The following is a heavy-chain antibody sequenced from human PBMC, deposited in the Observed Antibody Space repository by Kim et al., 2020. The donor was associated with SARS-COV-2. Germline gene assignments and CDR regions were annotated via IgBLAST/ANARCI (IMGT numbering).Heavy chain of an antibody. CDR1: GFTFTKAW. CDR2: IKSETDGGTI. V-gene: IGHV3-15*01. CDR3: TTARPGIHSY. Sequence: GGSLRLSCAASGFTFTKAWMTWVRQAPGKGLEWVGRIKSETDGGTIDYATAVKDRFTISRDDSKNTLYLQMNSLKTEDTAVHCCTTARPGIHSYWGQGTLLTVSS. D-gene: IGHD6-13*01. J-gene: IGHJ4*02.